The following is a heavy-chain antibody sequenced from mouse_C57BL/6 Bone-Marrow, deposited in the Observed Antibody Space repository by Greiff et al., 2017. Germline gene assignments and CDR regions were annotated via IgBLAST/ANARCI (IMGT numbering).Heavy chain of an antibody. CDR3: ASGRLWLRRRAMDY. J-gene: IGHJ4*01. V-gene: IGHV1-59*01. CDR2: IDPSDSYT. CDR1: GYTFTSYW. Sequence: QVQLQQPGAELVRPGTSVKLSCKASGYTFTSYWMHWVKQRPGQGLEWIGVIDPSDSYTNYNQKFKGKATLTVDTSSSTAYMQLSSLTSEDSAVYYYASGRLWLRRRAMDYWGQGTSVTVSS. D-gene: IGHD2-2*01.